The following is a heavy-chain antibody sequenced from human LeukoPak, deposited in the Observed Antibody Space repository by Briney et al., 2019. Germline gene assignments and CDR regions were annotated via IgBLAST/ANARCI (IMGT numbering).Heavy chain of an antibody. J-gene: IGHJ4*02. V-gene: IGHV3-15*01. Sequence: AGGSLRISCAASGFSFSNAWMSWVRQAPGKGLEWVGRIKRKTDGGTADYAAPVKGRFTISRDDSKDTLFLQMNSLKTEDTAVYYCTTVFSWGQGTLVTVSS. CDR2: IKRKTDGGTA. CDR3: TTVFS. D-gene: IGHD3-3*01. CDR1: GFSFSNAW.